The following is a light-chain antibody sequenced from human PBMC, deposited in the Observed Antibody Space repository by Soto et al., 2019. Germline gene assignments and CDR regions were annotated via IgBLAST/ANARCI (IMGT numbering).Light chain of an antibody. V-gene: IGLV2-14*03. Sequence: QSALTQPASVSGSPGQSITISCTGTSSDVGGYNYVSWYQHHPGKAPKLMIYAVNNRPSGVSDRFSGSKSGNTASLTISGLQAEDEADYYCYSYTSTPAYVFGAGTKLTVL. J-gene: IGLJ1*01. CDR2: AVN. CDR1: SSDVGGYNY. CDR3: YSYTSTPAYV.